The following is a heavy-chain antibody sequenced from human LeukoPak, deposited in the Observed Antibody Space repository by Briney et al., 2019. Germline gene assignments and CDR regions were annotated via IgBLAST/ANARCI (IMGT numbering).Heavy chain of an antibody. J-gene: IGHJ6*02. CDR2: INSDGSGT. V-gene: IGHV3-74*01. CDR3: AKGGAGYYYGMDV. CDR1: GFTFSSYW. Sequence: GGSLRLSCAASGFTFSSYWMHWVRHAPGKGLVWVSRINSDGSGTTYADSVKSRFTISRDNAKNTLYLQMSSLRVEDTAVYYCAKGGAGYYYGMDVWGQGTTVTVSS. D-gene: IGHD6-19*01.